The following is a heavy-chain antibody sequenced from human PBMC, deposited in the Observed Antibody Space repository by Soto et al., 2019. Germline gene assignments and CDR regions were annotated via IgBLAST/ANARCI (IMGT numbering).Heavy chain of an antibody. V-gene: IGHV1-69*13. D-gene: IGHD3-22*01. CDR3: AREEATYYYDSSGRGYFDY. J-gene: IGHJ4*02. CDR1: GGTFSSYA. CDR2: IIPIFGTA. Sequence: SVKVSCKASGGTFSSYAISWVRQAPGQGLEWMGGIIPIFGTANYAQKFQGRVTITADESTSTAYMELSSLRSEDTAVYYCAREEATYYYDSSGRGYFDYWGQGTLVTVSS.